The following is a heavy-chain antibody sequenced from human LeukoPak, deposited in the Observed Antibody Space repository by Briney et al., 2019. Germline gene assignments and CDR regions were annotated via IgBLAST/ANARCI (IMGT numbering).Heavy chain of an antibody. V-gene: IGHV3-30*04. Sequence: GGSLRLSCAASGFTFSSYAMHWVRQAPGKGLEWVAVISYDGSNKYYADSVKGRFTISRDNSKNTLYLQMNSLRADDTAVFYCARRSHGSTAFDYWGQGTLVTVSS. CDR1: GFTFSSYA. D-gene: IGHD3-10*01. CDR2: ISYDGSNK. CDR3: ARRSHGSTAFDY. J-gene: IGHJ4*02.